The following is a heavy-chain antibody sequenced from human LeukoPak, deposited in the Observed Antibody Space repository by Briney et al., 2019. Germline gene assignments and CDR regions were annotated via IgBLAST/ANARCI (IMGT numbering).Heavy chain of an antibody. CDR1: EYTFTSYY. V-gene: IGHV1-2*02. CDR2: IHPNSGGT. Sequence: ASVKVSCKASEYTFTSYYIHWVRQAPGQGLEWVGWIHPNSGGTNYAQKFQGRVTLTRDTSISTAYMEMSSLRSDDTAVYYCARPWKWLVHDAFDIWGQGTMVTVSS. CDR3: ARPWKWLVHDAFDI. D-gene: IGHD6-19*01. J-gene: IGHJ3*02.